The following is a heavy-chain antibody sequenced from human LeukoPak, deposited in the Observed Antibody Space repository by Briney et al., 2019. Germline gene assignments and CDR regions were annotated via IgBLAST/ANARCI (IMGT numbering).Heavy chain of an antibody. D-gene: IGHD1-26*01. Sequence: GESLKISCKGSGYSFTSYWIGWVRQMPGKGLEWMGIIYPGDSDTRYSPSFQGQVTISADKSISTAYLQWSSLKASDTALYYCARPRIVGTTDDAFDIWGPGTMVPVSS. CDR2: IYPGDSDT. CDR1: GYSFTSYW. J-gene: IGHJ3*02. CDR3: ARPRIVGTTDDAFDI. V-gene: IGHV5-51*01.